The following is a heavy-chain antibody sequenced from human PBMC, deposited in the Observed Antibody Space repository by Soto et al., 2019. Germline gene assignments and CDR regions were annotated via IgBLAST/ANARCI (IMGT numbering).Heavy chain of an antibody. CDR2: INHSGST. CDR1: GGSFSGYY. CDR3: AREVKYDYVWGSYRSHPFFDY. V-gene: IGHV4-34*01. D-gene: IGHD3-16*02. Sequence: SETLSLTCAVYGGSFSGYYWSWIRQPPGKGLEWIGEINHSGSTNYNPSLKSRVTISVDTSKNQFSLKLSSVTAADTAVYYCAREVKYDYVWGSYRSHPFFDYWGQGTLVTV. J-gene: IGHJ4*02.